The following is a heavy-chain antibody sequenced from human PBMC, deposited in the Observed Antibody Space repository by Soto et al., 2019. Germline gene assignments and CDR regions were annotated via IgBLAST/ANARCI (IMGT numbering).Heavy chain of an antibody. CDR1: GFTFSSYS. Sequence: GGSLRLSCAASGFTFSSYSMNWVRQAPGKGLEWVSSISSSSSYIYYADSVKGRFTISRDNAKNSLYLQMNSLRGEDTAVYYCARGPLSNFDYWGQGTLVTVSS. V-gene: IGHV3-21*01. CDR3: ARGPLSNFDY. J-gene: IGHJ4*02. CDR2: ISSSSSYI.